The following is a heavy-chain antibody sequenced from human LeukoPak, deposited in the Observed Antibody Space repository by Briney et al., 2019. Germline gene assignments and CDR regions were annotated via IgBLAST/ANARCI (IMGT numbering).Heavy chain of an antibody. CDR1: GYTFTSYG. D-gene: IGHD3-3*01. J-gene: IGHJ6*03. V-gene: IGHV1-18*01. Sequence: ASVKVSCKASGYTFTSYGISWVRQAPGQGLEWMGWISAYNGNTNYAQKLQGRVTMTTDTSTSTIYMDLSSLRSEDTAVYYCAWSRENYDFYYYYMDVWGKGTTVTVSS. CDR3: AWSRENYDFYYYYMDV. CDR2: ISAYNGNT.